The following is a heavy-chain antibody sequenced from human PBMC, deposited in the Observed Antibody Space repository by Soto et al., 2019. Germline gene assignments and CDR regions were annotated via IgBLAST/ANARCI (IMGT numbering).Heavy chain of an antibody. CDR2: ISYDGSNK. Sequence: GGSLRLSCAASGFTFSSYAMHWVRQAPGKGLEWVAVISYDGSNKYYADSVKGRFTISRDNSKNTLYLQMNSLRAEDTAVYYCAKDRVPAAPVYYYGMDVWGQGTTVTVSS. V-gene: IGHV3-30*01. CDR3: AKDRVPAAPVYYYGMDV. D-gene: IGHD2-2*01. J-gene: IGHJ6*02. CDR1: GFTFSSYA.